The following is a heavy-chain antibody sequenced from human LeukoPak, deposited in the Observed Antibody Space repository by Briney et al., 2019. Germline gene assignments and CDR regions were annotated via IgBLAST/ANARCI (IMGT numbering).Heavy chain of an antibody. CDR2: ISGGADST. V-gene: IGHV3-23*01. Sequence: PGGSLRLSCAASGFTFNDYAMSWVRQAPGKGLEWVSAISGGADSTYYADSVKGRFTISRDNSKSTLFLQMNSLRGEDTAVYYCAKVVVVATNNYCFDYWGQGTLVTVSS. CDR3: AKVVVVATNNYCFDY. J-gene: IGHJ4*02. CDR1: GFTFNDYA. D-gene: IGHD2-15*01.